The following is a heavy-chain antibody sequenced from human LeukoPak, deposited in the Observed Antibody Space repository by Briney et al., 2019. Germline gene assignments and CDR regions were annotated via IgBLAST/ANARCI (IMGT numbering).Heavy chain of an antibody. Sequence: GGSLRLSCAASGCTFSSYGMHWVRQAPGKGLEWVAVIWYDGSNKYYADSVKGRFTISRDNSKNTLYLQMNSLRAEDTAVYYCARDPGLANFDYWGQGTLVTVSS. CDR3: ARDPGLANFDY. CDR1: GCTFSSYG. CDR2: IWYDGSNK. V-gene: IGHV3-33*01. J-gene: IGHJ4*02.